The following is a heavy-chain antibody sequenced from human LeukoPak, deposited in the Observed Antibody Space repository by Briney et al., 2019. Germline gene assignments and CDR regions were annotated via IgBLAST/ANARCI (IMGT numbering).Heavy chain of an antibody. J-gene: IGHJ4*02. CDR3: ARGSSMARFDY. V-gene: IGHV4-34*01. Sequence: SETLSLTCAVYGGSFSGYYWSWIRQPPGKGLEWIGEINHSGSTNYNPSLKSRVTISVDTSKNQFSLKLSSVTAADTAVYFCARGSSMARFDYWGQGTLVTVSS. D-gene: IGHD3-10*01. CDR1: GGSFSGYY. CDR2: INHSGST.